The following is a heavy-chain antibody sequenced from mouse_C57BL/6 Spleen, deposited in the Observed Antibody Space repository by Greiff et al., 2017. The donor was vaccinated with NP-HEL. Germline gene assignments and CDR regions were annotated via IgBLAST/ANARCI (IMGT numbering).Heavy chain of an antibody. J-gene: IGHJ3*01. D-gene: IGHD4-1*01. Sequence: VQLQESGPELVKPGASVKISCKASGYAFSSSWMNWVKQRPGKGLEWIGRIYPGDGDTNYNGKFKGKATLTADKSSSTAYMQLSSLTSEDSAVYFCARAWDWGFAYWGKGTLVTVSA. V-gene: IGHV1-82*01. CDR3: ARAWDWGFAY. CDR1: GYAFSSSW. CDR2: IYPGDGDT.